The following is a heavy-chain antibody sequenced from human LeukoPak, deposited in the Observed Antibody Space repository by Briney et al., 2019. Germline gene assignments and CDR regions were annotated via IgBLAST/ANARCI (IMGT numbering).Heavy chain of an antibody. V-gene: IGHV3-74*01. D-gene: IGHD3-3*01. Sequence: GSLRLSCAASGFDFSSNWMHWVRHAPGQGLVWVSRIKGDGISTNYADSVKGRSTISRDIAKNTLYLQMNSLRAEDTGVYYCAKDHYWSIDYWGRGTLVTVSS. CDR2: IKGDGIST. CDR3: AKDHYWSIDY. J-gene: IGHJ4*02. CDR1: GFDFSSNW.